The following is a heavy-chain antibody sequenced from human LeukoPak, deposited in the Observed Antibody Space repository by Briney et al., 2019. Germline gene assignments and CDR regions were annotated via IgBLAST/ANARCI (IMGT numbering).Heavy chain of an antibody. J-gene: IGHJ4*02. CDR2: IYTSGST. Sequence: PSETLSLTCTVSGGSISSYYWSWIRQPAGKGLEWIGRIYTSGSTNYNPSLKSRVTISVDTSKNQFSLKLRSVTAADTAVYYCARGLIKGIAVAGTGWDQGTLVTVSS. V-gene: IGHV4-4*07. CDR1: GGSISSYY. CDR3: ARGLIKGIAVAGTG. D-gene: IGHD6-19*01.